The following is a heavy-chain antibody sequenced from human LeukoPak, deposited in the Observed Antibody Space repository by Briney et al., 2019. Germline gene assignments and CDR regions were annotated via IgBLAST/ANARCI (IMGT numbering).Heavy chain of an antibody. CDR3: ARGREMATYNWFDP. Sequence: SETLSLTCTVSGGSISSYYWSWIRQPPGKGLEWIGYIYYSGSTNYNPSLKSRVTISVDTSKNQFSLKLSSVTAADTAVYYCARGREMATYNWFDPWGQGTLSPSPQ. J-gene: IGHJ5*02. D-gene: IGHD5-24*01. CDR2: IYYSGST. V-gene: IGHV4-59*01. CDR1: GGSISSYY.